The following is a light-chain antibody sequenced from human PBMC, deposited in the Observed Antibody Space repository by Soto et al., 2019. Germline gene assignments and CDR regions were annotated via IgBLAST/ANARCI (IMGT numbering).Light chain of an antibody. J-gene: IGLJ1*01. CDR1: SSNIGSTS. CDR3: AAWDERLRGDV. CDR2: RDN. V-gene: IGLV1-47*01. Sequence: QLVLAQAPSASGAPGQRVTISCSGRSSNIGSTSISWFQQLPGTAPKLLIYRDNQRPSGVPDRFSGSKSGTSGSLVISGLRSEDEADYYCAAWDERLRGDVFGSGTKLTVL.